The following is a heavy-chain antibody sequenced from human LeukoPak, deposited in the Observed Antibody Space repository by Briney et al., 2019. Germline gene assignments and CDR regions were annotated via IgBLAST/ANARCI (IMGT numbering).Heavy chain of an antibody. D-gene: IGHD1-26*01. J-gene: IGHJ4*02. CDR2: INDNGGRT. CDR3: VKDLSGRYTFDY. Sequence: PGGSLRLSCSASGFTFSSYAMHWVRQAPGKGLGYVSGINDNGGRTHYGDSLKGRFTISRDNSKNTLYLQMSTLRAEDTAVYYCVKDLSGRYTFDYWGQGTLVTVSS. V-gene: IGHV3-64D*09. CDR1: GFTFSSYA.